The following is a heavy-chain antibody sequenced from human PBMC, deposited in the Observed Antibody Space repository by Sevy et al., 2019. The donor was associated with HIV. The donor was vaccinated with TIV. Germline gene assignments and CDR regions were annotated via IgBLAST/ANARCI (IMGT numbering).Heavy chain of an antibody. J-gene: IGHJ3*02. V-gene: IGHV3-21*01. Sequence: GGSLRLSCAASGFTFSSYSMNWVRHAPGKGLEWVSSISDSSNYIYYADSVKGRFTISRDNAKNSLYLQMNSLRAEDTAVYYCARRYCSLTSCYMHDAFDIWGQGTMVTVSS. CDR3: ARRYCSLTSCYMHDAFDI. CDR2: ISDSSNYI. D-gene: IGHD2-2*02. CDR1: GFTFSSYS.